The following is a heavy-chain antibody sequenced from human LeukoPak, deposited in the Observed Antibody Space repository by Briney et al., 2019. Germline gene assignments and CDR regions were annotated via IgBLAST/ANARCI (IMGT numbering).Heavy chain of an antibody. J-gene: IGHJ4*02. CDR3: ARTNYYDSSGCIDY. CDR1: GFTFSSYA. D-gene: IGHD3-22*01. CDR2: LSYDGSNK. V-gene: IGHV3-30-3*01. Sequence: GGSLRLSCAASGFTFSSYAVHWVRQAPGKGLEWVAVLSYDGSNKYYADSVKGRFTISRDNSKNTLYLQMNSLRAEDTAVYYCARTNYYDSSGCIDYWGQGTLVTVSS.